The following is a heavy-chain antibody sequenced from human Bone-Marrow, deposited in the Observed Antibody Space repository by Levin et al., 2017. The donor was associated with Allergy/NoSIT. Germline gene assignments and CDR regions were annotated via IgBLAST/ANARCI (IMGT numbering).Heavy chain of an antibody. Sequence: NASETLSLTCAVSGGSISTTNWWSWVRQPPGKGLEWIGEVYHTGSAHYLPSLESRVTISVDKSKNRLSLKVNSVTAADTAVYYCARHANSRNYFGQWGQGTLVTVSS. J-gene: IGHJ4*02. D-gene: IGHD2-21*01. V-gene: IGHV4-4*02. CDR2: VYHTGSA. CDR1: GGSISTTNW. CDR3: ARHANSRNYFGQ.